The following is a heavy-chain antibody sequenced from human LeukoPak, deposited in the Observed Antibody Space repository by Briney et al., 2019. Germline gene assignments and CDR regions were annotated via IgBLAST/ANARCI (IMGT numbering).Heavy chain of an antibody. CDR1: GYSISSGYY. D-gene: IGHD6-13*01. CDR3: ARSTYSSSWYLDY. V-gene: IGHV4-38-2*02. Sequence: SETLSLTCTVSGYSISSGYYWGWIRQPPGKGLEWIGSIYYSGSTYYNPSLKSRVTISVDTSKNQFSLKLSSVTAADTAVYYCARSTYSSSWYLDYWGQGTLVTVSS. CDR2: IYYSGST. J-gene: IGHJ4*02.